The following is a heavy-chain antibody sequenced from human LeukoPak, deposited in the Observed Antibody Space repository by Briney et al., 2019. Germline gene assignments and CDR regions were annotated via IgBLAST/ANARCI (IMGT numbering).Heavy chain of an antibody. D-gene: IGHD3-3*01. Sequence: ASVKVSCKASGYTFTSYDINWVRQATGQGLEWMGWMNPNSGNTGYAQKFQGRVTMTRNTSISTAYMELSSLRSADTAVYYCARGPTLQFLEWSPRGWFDPWGQGTLVTVSS. CDR2: MNPNSGNT. CDR1: GYTFTSYD. CDR3: ARGPTLQFLEWSPRGWFDP. J-gene: IGHJ5*02. V-gene: IGHV1-8*01.